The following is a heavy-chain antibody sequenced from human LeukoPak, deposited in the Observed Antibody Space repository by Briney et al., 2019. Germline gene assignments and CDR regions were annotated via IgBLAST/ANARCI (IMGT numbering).Heavy chain of an antibody. CDR2: TIPIFGTA. CDR1: GDTFSSYA. V-gene: IGHV1-69*13. D-gene: IGHD2-15*01. Sequence: GASVKVSCKASGDTFSSYAISWVRQAPGQGLEWMGGTIPIFGTANYAQKFQGRVTITADESTSTAYMELSSLRSEDTAVYYCAIGYCSGGSCWGNQYYYYYGMDVWGQGTTVTVSS. CDR3: AIGYCSGGSCWGNQYYYYYGMDV. J-gene: IGHJ6*02.